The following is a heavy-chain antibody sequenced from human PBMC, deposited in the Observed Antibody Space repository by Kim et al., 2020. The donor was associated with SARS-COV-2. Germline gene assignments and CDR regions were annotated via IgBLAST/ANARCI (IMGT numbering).Heavy chain of an antibody. Sequence: GGSLRLSCGGSGFNFSYYSMFWVRQAPGKGLEWVAHINQDGSRTHYVESVEDRFTLFKDNARTSMDLQMNGLTVEDTAMYFCARDRDWNNPRDVDYWGQGTLVTVSS. CDR3: ARDRDWNNPRDVDY. J-gene: IGHJ4*02. CDR1: GFNFSYYS. D-gene: IGHD1-1*01. CDR2: INQDGSRT. V-gene: IGHV3-7*03.